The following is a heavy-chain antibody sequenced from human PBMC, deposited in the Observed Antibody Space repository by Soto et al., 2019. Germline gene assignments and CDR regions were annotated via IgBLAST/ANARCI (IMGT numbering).Heavy chain of an antibody. D-gene: IGHD2-2*01. CDR2: INAGNGNT. CDR1: GYTFTSYA. J-gene: IGHJ1*01. Sequence: QVQLVQSGAEVKKPGASVKVSCKASGYTFTSYAMHWVRQAPGRRLEWMGWINAGNGNTKYSQKFQGRVTITRDTSASTAYMELSSLRSEDTAVYYWGGGGVVVPAAILYFQHWGQGTLVTVSS. V-gene: IGHV1-3*01. CDR3: GGGGVVVPAAILYFQH.